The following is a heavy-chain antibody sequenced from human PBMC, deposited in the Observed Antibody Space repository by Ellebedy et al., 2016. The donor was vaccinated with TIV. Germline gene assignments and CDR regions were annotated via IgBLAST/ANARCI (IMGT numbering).Heavy chain of an antibody. CDR2: IYYSGST. CDR3: ARHTWIQLWLGYFDL. J-gene: IGHJ2*01. V-gene: IGHV4-59*08. Sequence: SETLSLTCNVSGGSISDYSWTWIRQPPGKGLEWIAYIYYSGSTNYNPSLKSRVTISVDTSKNQFSLKLSSVTAADTAVYYCARHTWIQLWLGYFDLWGRGTLVTVSS. CDR1: GGSISDYS. D-gene: IGHD5-18*01.